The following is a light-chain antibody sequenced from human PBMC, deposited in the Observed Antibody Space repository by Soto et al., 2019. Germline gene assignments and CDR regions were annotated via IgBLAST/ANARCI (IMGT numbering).Light chain of an antibody. CDR3: GADPGSGSNFVPWV. V-gene: IGLV9-49*01. Sequence: QPVLTQPPSASASLGASVTLTCTLSSGYSNYKVDWYQQRPGKGPRFVMRVGTGGIVGSKGDGIPDRFSVLGSGLNRYLTIKNIQEEDESDYHCGADPGSGSNFVPWVFGGGTKVTVL. J-gene: IGLJ3*02. CDR2: VGTGGIVG. CDR1: SGYSNYK.